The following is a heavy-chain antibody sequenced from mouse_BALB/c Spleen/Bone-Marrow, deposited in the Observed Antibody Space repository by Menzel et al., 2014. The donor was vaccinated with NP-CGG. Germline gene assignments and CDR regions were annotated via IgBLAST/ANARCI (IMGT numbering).Heavy chain of an antibody. CDR1: GYAFSTYW. J-gene: IGHJ2*01. V-gene: IGHV1-80*01. Sequence: VQLQQSGAELVRPGSSVKISCKASGYAFSTYWMNWVKQRPGQGLEWIGQIYPGDGDTNYNGKFKGKATLTADRSSSTPYIPLNSLTSEHSAAYFCARGGFSFDYWGQGTTLTVSS. CDR2: IYPGDGDT. D-gene: IGHD3-1*01. CDR3: ARGGFSFDY.